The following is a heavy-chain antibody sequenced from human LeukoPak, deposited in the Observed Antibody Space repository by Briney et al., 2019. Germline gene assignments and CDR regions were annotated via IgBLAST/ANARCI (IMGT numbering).Heavy chain of an antibody. CDR2: ISYDGSNK. V-gene: IGHV3-30*18. Sequence: GGSLRLSCAASGFTFSSYSMNWVRQAPGKGLEWVAVISYDGSNKYYADSVKGRFTISRDNSKNTLYLQMNSLRAEDTAVYYCAKDGTRVFGSSLDYWGQGTLVTVSS. CDR1: GFTFSSYS. J-gene: IGHJ4*02. D-gene: IGHD3-10*01. CDR3: AKDGTRVFGSSLDY.